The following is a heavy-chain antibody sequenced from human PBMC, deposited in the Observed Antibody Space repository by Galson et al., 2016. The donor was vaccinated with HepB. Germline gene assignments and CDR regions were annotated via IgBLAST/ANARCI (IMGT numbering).Heavy chain of an antibody. CDR2: IYYTGST. Sequence: ETLSLTCTVSGASISSSSYYWGWIRQPPGRGLDWIATIYYTGSTHYSPSLQSRVTISADSSRNQFSLRLSAVTAADTAVYYCARYLSGSYYYPMDVGGQGSTLTVSS. D-gene: IGHD5-12*01. CDR3: ARYLSGSYYYPMDV. CDR1: GASISSSSYY. V-gene: IGHV4-39*01. J-gene: IGHJ6*02.